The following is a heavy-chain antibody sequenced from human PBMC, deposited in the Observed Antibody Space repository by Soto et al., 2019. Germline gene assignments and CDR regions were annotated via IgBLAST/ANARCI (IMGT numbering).Heavy chain of an antibody. V-gene: IGHV1-2*02. Sequence: ASVKFSCKASGFTFTSSAVQWVRQARGQGLEWMGWTIPNSGGTNYAQKFQGRVTMTRDTSISTAYMELSRLRSDDTAVYYCARDSISSGSTSSPEAFDIWGQGTMVTVSS. CDR3: ARDSISSGSTSSPEAFDI. J-gene: IGHJ3*02. CDR2: TIPNSGGT. D-gene: IGHD2-2*01. CDR1: GFTFTSSA.